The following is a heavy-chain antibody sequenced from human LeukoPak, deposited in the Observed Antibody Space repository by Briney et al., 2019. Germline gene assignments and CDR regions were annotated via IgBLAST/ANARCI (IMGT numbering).Heavy chain of an antibody. Sequence: ASVKVSCKASGYTFTGYYMHWVRQAPGQGLEWMGWINPNSGGTNYAQKFQGRVTMTRDTSISTAYMELRSLRSDDTAVYYCAREYYYDSSGYPDYWGQGTLVTVSS. CDR1: GYTFTGYY. CDR3: AREYYYDSSGYPDY. V-gene: IGHV1-2*02. CDR2: INPNSGGT. D-gene: IGHD3-22*01. J-gene: IGHJ4*02.